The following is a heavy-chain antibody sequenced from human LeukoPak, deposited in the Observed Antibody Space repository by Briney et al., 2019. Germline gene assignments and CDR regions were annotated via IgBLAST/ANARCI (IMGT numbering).Heavy chain of an antibody. V-gene: IGHV4-30-2*06. CDR1: GGSISSGDYS. CDR2: IFYSGST. J-gene: IGHJ5*02. CDR3: ARGPYLGDSNNWFDP. Sequence: SQTLSLICIVSGGSISSGDYSWTWIRQSPGKALEWIAYIFYSGSTYYNPSLKSRVTILIDTSKNQFSLKLSSVTAADTAVYYCARGPYLGDSNNWFDPWGPGTLVTVSS. D-gene: IGHD4-17*01.